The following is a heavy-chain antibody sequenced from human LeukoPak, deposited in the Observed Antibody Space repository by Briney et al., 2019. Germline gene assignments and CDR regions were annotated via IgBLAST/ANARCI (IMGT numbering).Heavy chain of an antibody. CDR2: INHSGST. CDR1: GGSFSGYY. J-gene: IGHJ5*02. CDR3: ARGEIGNCSGGSCLNWFDP. V-gene: IGHV4-34*01. Sequence: SETLSLTCAVYGGSFSGYYWSWIRQPPGKGLEWIGEINHSGSTYYSPSLKSRVTISVDTSKNQFSLKLSSVTAADTAVYYCARGEIGNCSGGSCLNWFDPWGQGTLVTVSS. D-gene: IGHD2-15*01.